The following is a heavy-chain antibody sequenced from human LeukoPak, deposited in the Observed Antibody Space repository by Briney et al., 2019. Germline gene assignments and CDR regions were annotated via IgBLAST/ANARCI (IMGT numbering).Heavy chain of an antibody. J-gene: IGHJ4*02. V-gene: IGHV4-59*02. CDR3: ARIHRYCSGGACYVLDN. Sequence: SETLSLTCVVSGGSVSGYYWGWIRQPPGRGLEWIGYVYYSGSTNYNPSFKSRITISVDTSRNQFSLRLSSVTAADTAVYYCARIHRYCSGGACYVLDNWGQGTLVAVSS. CDR2: VYYSGST. CDR1: GGSVSGYY. D-gene: IGHD2-15*01.